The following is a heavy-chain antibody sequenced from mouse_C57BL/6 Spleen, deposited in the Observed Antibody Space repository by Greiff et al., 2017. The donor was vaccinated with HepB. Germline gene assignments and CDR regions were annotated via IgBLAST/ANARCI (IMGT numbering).Heavy chain of an antibody. V-gene: IGHV5-4*01. CDR2: ISDGGSYT. CDR3: ARDQVGGYAMDY. J-gene: IGHJ4*01. CDR1: GFTFSSYA. Sequence: EVKLVESGGGLVKPGGSLKLSCAASGFTFSSYAMSWVRQTPEKRLEWVATISDGGSYTYYPDNVKGRFTISRDNATNNLYLQMSHLKSEDTAMYYCARDQVGGYAMDYWGQGTSVTVSS. D-gene: IGHD1-3*01.